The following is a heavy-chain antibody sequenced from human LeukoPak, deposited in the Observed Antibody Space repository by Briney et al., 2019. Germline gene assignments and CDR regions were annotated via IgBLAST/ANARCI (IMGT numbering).Heavy chain of an antibody. J-gene: IGHJ4*02. CDR3: GGGRGYSGYGNLDY. V-gene: IGHV4-61*01. CDR2: IYYSGST. Sequence: PSETLSLTCTVSGGSVSSGSYYWSWIRQPPGKGLEWIVYIYYSGSTNYNPSLKSRVTISVDTSKNQFSLKLSSVTAADTAVYYCGGGRGYSGYGNLDYWGQGTLVTVSS. CDR1: GGSVSSGSYY. D-gene: IGHD5-12*01.